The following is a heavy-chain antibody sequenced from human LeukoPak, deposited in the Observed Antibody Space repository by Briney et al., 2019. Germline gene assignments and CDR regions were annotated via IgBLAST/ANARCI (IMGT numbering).Heavy chain of an antibody. D-gene: IGHD1-7*01. V-gene: IGHV1-2*02. CDR2: INPNSGGT. Sequence: ASVKVSCKASGYTFTGYYMHWVRQAPGQGLEWMGWINPNSGGTDYAQKFQGRVTMTRDTSISTAYMELSRLRSDDTAVYYCARAPPDWNYASFDYWGQGTLVTVSS. CDR1: GYTFTGYY. J-gene: IGHJ4*02. CDR3: ARAPPDWNYASFDY.